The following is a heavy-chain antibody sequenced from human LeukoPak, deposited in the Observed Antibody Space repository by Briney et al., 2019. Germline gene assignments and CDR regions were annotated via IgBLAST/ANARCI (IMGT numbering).Heavy chain of an antibody. Sequence: PGGSLRLSCAASGFTFSSYSMNWVRQAPGKGLEWVSYISSSSSTIYYADSVKGRFTISRDNAKNSLYLQMNSLRAEDTAVYSCARDGCSSTSCQPGYKDYYYMDVWGKGTTVTVS. CDR3: ARDGCSSTSCQPGYKDYYYMDV. V-gene: IGHV3-48*04. J-gene: IGHJ6*03. D-gene: IGHD2-2*01. CDR1: GFTFSSYS. CDR2: ISSSSSTI.